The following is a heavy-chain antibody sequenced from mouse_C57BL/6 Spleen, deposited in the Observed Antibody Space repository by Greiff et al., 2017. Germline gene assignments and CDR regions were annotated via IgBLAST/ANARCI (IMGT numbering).Heavy chain of an antibody. CDR2: ISYDGSN. CDR3: ARDPDYSNSFDY. V-gene: IGHV3-6*01. D-gene: IGHD2-5*01. Sequence: EVQVVESGPGLVKPSQSLSLTCSVTGYSITSGYYWNWIRQFPGNKLEWMGYISYDGSNNYNPSLKNRISITRDTSKNQFFLKLNSVTTEDTATYYCARDPDYSNSFDYWGQGTTLTVSS. CDR1: GYSITSGYY. J-gene: IGHJ2*01.